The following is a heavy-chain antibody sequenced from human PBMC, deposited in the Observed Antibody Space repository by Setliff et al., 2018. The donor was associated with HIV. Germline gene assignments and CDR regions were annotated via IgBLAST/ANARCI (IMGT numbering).Heavy chain of an antibody. CDR2: IYHSGGT. CDR1: GYSISSGYY. J-gene: IGHJ4*02. V-gene: IGHV4-38-2*01. D-gene: IGHD5-12*01. CDR3: ARMYSGYDWSPAGARTRYFDY. Sequence: SETLSLTCAVSGYSISSGYYWGWIRQPPGKGLEWIGGIYHSGGTYYNPSLKSRVTISVDTSKNQFSLKLSSVTAADTAVYYCARMYSGYDWSPAGARTRYFDYWGQGTLVTVSS.